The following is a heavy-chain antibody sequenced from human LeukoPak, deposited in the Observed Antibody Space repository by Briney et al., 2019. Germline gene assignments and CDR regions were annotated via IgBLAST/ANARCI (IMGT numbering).Heavy chain of an antibody. CDR2: MNPNSGNT. J-gene: IGHJ5*02. V-gene: IGHV1-8*01. Sequence: ASVKVSSKASGYTFTSYDINWVRQATGQGLEWMGWMNPNSGNTGYAQKFQGRVTMTRNTSISTAYMELSSLRSEDTAVYYRARTFPYCSGGSCYLGGWFDPWGQGTLLTVSS. CDR1: GYTFTSYD. CDR3: ARTFPYCSGGSCYLGGWFDP. D-gene: IGHD2-15*01.